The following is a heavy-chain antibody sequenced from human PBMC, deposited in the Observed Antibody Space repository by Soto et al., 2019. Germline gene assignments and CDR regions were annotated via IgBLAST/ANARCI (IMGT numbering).Heavy chain of an antibody. CDR2: VSYDGSKQ. D-gene: IGHD3-22*01. CDR1: GFTFSNYA. Sequence: QVQLVESGGGVVQPGRSLRVSCAASGFTFSNYAMHWVRQAPGKGLEWVAVVSYDGSKQFYADSVEGRFTISRDSSKSTLYLHMDNLRDEDTAVYYCARDRLYYYDNSGYYNFDYWGQGTLVTVSS. J-gene: IGHJ4*02. V-gene: IGHV3-30-3*01. CDR3: ARDRLYYYDNSGYYNFDY.